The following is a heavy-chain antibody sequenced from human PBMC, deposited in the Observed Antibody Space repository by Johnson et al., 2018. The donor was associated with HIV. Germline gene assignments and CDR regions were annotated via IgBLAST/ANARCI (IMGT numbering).Heavy chain of an antibody. CDR2: IWYDGSNK. Sequence: QVLLVESGGDLVLPGGSLRLSCEASGFTFSSYGMYWVRQAPGKGLEWVAVIWYDGSNKYYADSVKGRFTISRDNVQNSLSLQMNSLRDEDTALYYCAKDRSGGALGAFDIWGQGTMVTVSS. CDR1: GFTFSSYG. V-gene: IGHV3-33*03. CDR3: AKDRSGGALGAFDI. J-gene: IGHJ3*02. D-gene: IGHD2-15*01.